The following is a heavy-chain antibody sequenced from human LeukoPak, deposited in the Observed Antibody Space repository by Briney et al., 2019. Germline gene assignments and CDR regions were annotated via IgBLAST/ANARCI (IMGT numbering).Heavy chain of an antibody. V-gene: IGHV4-4*07. J-gene: IGHJ4*02. D-gene: IGHD5-18*01. CDR1: GDSFSSYY. CDR3: ASTGYSYGSFDY. Sequence: SETLSLTCTVSGDSFSSYYWSWIRQPAGKGLEWIGRIYTSGNTNYNPSLKSRVTMSVDTSKNQFSLKLSSVTAADTAVYYCASTGYSYGSFDYWGQGTLVTVSS. CDR2: IYTSGNT.